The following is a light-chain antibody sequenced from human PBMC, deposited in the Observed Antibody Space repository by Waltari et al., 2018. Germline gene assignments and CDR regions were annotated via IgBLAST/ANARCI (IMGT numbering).Light chain of an antibody. J-gene: IGLJ2*01. CDR1: NNDIGSYNL. CDR3: CSYAGTPRVV. CDR2: KVN. V-gene: IGLV2-23*02. Sequence: QSSLTQPASVSGSPGQSITISGTGNNNDIGSYNLVSWYQEPPGKAPKVIIFKVNKRPAGVSNRFSRSKARNTASLTVSGLHPEDEADYYCCSYAGTPRVVFGGGTKLTVL.